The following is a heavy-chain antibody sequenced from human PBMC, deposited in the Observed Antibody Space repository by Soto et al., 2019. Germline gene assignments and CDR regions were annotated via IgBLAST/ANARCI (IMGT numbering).Heavy chain of an antibody. CDR1: GGSISSSSSY. V-gene: IGHV4-39*01. CDR2: IYYGGST. Sequence: QLQLQESGTGLVKPSETLSLTCSVSGGSISSSSSYWGWIRQPPGKGLEGIGTIYYGGSTSYNPSLKSRVTISVDTSKNQFSLRLSSVTDADTALYYCARRSNSGWFCDYWGKGTLVTDSS. J-gene: IGHJ4*02. D-gene: IGHD2-2*01. CDR3: ARRSNSGWFCDY.